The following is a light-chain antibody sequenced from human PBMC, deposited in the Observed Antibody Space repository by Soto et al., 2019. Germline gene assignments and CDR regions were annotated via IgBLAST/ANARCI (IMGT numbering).Light chain of an antibody. V-gene: IGKV3-20*01. CDR2: GAS. Sequence: EIVLTQSPGTLSLSPGERATLSCRASQSVSSSYLAWYQQKPGQAPRLLIYGASSRATGIPDRFSGSGFGTDFTLTIIRLEPEDFAVYYCQQYGSSPATFGQGTKVDIK. J-gene: IGKJ1*01. CDR1: QSVSSSY. CDR3: QQYGSSPAT.